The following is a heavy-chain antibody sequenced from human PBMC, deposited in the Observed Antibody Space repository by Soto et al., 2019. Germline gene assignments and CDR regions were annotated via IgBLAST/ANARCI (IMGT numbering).Heavy chain of an antibody. J-gene: IGHJ4*02. Sequence: GLLRLPCSAPGLTSPNSWMAGVPQAAGKGLEWVANIKTDGSEKYYVDSMKGRIAISRDNAKNSLYPQVNSLRVEDTAMYYCARDDHHDTYDYWGQGTLVTVYS. D-gene: IGHD1-1*01. CDR2: IKTDGSEK. V-gene: IGHV3-7*01. CDR1: GLTSPNSW. CDR3: ARDDHHDTYDY.